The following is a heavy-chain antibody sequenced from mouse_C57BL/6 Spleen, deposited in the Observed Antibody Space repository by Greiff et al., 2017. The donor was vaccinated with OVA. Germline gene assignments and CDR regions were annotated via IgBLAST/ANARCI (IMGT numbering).Heavy chain of an antibody. CDR3: ARRGDYDVCWYFDV. CDR1: GYAFSSYW. D-gene: IGHD2-4*01. J-gene: IGHJ1*03. V-gene: IGHV1-80*01. Sequence: QVQLQQSGAELVKPGASVKISCKASGYAFSSYWMNWVKQRPGKGLEWIGQIYPGDGDTNYNGKFKGKATLTADKSSSTAYMQLSSLTSEDSAVYFCARRGDYDVCWYFDVWGTGTTVTVSS. CDR2: IYPGDGDT.